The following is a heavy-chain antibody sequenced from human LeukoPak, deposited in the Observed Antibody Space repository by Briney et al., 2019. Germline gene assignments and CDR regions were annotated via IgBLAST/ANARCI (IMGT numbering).Heavy chain of an antibody. Sequence: PSETLSLTCAVYGGSFSGYYWSWIRQPPGKGLEWIGEINHSGSTNYNPSLKSRVTISVDTSKNQFSLKLSSVTAADTAVYYCATLGGYKTYYYYGMDVWGQGTTVTVSS. J-gene: IGHJ6*02. D-gene: IGHD5-24*01. CDR1: GGSFSGYY. CDR3: ATLGGYKTYYYYGMDV. CDR2: INHSGST. V-gene: IGHV4-34*01.